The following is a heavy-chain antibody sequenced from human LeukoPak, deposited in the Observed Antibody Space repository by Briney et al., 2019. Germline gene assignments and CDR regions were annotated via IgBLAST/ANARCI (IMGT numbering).Heavy chain of an antibody. J-gene: IGHJ3*02. D-gene: IGHD3-9*01. CDR2: IYYSGST. CDR1: GGSISSYY. Sequence: PSETLSLTCTVSGGSISSYYWSWIRQPPGKGLEWIGYIYYSGSTNYNPSLKSRVTISVDTSKNQFSLKLSSVTAADTAVYYCASDPGTVYYDILTGYPQGFWDIWGQGTMVTVSS. V-gene: IGHV4-59*01. CDR3: ASDPGTVYYDILTGYPQGFWDI.